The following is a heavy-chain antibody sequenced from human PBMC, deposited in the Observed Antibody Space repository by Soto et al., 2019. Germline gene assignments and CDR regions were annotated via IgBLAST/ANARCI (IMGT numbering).Heavy chain of an antibody. J-gene: IGHJ6*03. D-gene: IGHD4-4*01. CDR2: IRSKANSYAT. V-gene: IGHV3-73*01. CDR3: TGCGAYSRDCFYYYYMDV. Sequence: GGSLRLSCAASGFTFSGSAMHWVRQASGKGLEWVGRIRSKANSYATAYAASVKGRFTISRDDSKNTAYLQMNSLKTEDTAVYYCTGCGAYSRDCFYYYYMDVWGKGTTVTVSS. CDR1: GFTFSGSA.